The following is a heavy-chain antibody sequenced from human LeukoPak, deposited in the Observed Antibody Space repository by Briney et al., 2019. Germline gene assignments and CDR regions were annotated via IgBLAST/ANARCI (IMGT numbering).Heavy chain of an antibody. J-gene: IGHJ4*02. CDR2: IYSDNT. CDR3: ARAPYGDNGYTAEVADY. CDR1: GFTVSSNS. V-gene: IGHV3-53*01. D-gene: IGHD3-16*01. Sequence: GGSLRLSCTVSGFTVSSNSMSWVRQAPGKGLEWVPFIYSDNTHYSDSVKGRFTISRDNSKNTLYLQMNSLRAEDTAVYYCARAPYGDNGYTAEVADYWGQGTLVTVSS.